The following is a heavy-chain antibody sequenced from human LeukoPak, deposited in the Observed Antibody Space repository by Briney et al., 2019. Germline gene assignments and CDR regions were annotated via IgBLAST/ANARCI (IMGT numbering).Heavy chain of an antibody. Sequence: ASVKVSCKASGYTFTSYYMHWVRQAPGQGLEWMGIINPSGGSTSYAQKFQGRVTMTRDTSTSTVYMELSSLRSEDTAEYYCARDPVNQIVVVPAYYYGMDVWGQGTTVTVSS. J-gene: IGHJ6*02. V-gene: IGHV1-46*01. CDR1: GYTFTSYY. CDR3: ARDPVNQIVVVPAYYYGMDV. D-gene: IGHD2-2*01. CDR2: INPSGGST.